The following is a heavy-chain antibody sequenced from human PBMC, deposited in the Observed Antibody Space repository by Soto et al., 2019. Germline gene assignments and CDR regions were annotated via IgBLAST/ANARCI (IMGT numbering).Heavy chain of an antibody. CDR2: INPESTTI. CDR3: ARGAYGDPVDS. Sequence: ELQLVESGGGLVQPGGSLRLCCVASGISRHWIHWVRQAPGKGLVWVSRINPESTTINYADSVKGRFSISRDNAKDTLYLQMNSLRAEDTAVYYCARGAYGDPVDSWGQGTLVTVSS. CDR1: GISRHW. V-gene: IGHV3-74*01. D-gene: IGHD4-17*01. J-gene: IGHJ4*02.